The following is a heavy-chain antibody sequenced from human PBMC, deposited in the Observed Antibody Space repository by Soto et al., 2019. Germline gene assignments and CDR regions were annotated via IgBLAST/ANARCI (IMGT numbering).Heavy chain of an antibody. J-gene: IGHJ3*02. V-gene: IGHV1-46*01. CDR3: ARDRRYYDSSGPDAFDI. D-gene: IGHD3-22*01. Sequence: GASVKVSCKASGYTFTSYYMHWVRQAPGQGLERMGIINPSGGSTSYAQKFQGRVTMTRDTSTSTVYMELSSLRSEDTAVYYCARDRRYYDSSGPDAFDIWGQGTMVTVSS. CDR2: INPSGGST. CDR1: GYTFTSYY.